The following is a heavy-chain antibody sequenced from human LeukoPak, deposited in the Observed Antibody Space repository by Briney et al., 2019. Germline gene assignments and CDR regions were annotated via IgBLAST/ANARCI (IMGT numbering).Heavy chain of an antibody. CDR1: GFRFSDFA. V-gene: IGHV3-23*01. CDR2: ISASGGRT. J-gene: IGHJ4*02. Sequence: GGSLRLSCAASGFRFSDFAMSWVRQAPGKGLECVSVISASGGRTYSAESVKARFTIPRDNSKNTLYLQMNSLTADGTAVYYCAKGHSDFGTGFDLWGQGTLVTVS. D-gene: IGHD4-17*01. CDR3: AKGHSDFGTGFDL.